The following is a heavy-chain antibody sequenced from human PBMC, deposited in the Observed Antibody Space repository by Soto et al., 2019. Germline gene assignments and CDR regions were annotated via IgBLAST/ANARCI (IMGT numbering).Heavy chain of an antibody. D-gene: IGHD3-16*01. V-gene: IGHV3-21*06. CDR1: GFSFSAYS. Sequence: VELLESGGGLVRPGGSLRLSCSGSGFSFSAYSLNWVRQAPGKGLEWVSSIDSSGRYIFYADSVEGRFTISRDDAKASVSLLMNSLRADDTGVYYCAAGGGSFDFWGQGTLVTVAS. J-gene: IGHJ4*02. CDR3: AAGGGSFDF. CDR2: IDSSGRYI.